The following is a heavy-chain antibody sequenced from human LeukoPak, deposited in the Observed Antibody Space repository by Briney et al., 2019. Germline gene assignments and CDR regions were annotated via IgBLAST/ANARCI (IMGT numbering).Heavy chain of an antibody. CDR1: GFTFDDYT. CDR3: AKVGHPRVIVVVIDY. D-gene: IGHD2/OR15-2a*01. CDR2: ISWDGGST. J-gene: IGHJ4*02. V-gene: IGHV3-43*01. Sequence: PGGSLRLSCAASGFTFDDYTMHWVRQAPGKGLEWVSLISWDGGSTYYADSVKGRFTISRDNSKNSLYLQMNSLRSEDTALYYCAKVGHPRVIVVVIDYWGQGTLVTVSS.